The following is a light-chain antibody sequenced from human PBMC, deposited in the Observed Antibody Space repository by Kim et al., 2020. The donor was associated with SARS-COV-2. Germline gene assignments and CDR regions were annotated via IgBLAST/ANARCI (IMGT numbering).Light chain of an antibody. J-gene: IGKJ4*01. V-gene: IGKV3-11*01. CDR2: DAS. CDR1: QSVSSY. Sequence: PGERATLSCRARQSVSSYLAWYQQKPGQAPRLLIYDASNRATGIPARFSGSGSGTDFTLTISSLEPEDFAVYYCQQRSNWPPALTFGGGTKVDIK. CDR3: QQRSNWPPALT.